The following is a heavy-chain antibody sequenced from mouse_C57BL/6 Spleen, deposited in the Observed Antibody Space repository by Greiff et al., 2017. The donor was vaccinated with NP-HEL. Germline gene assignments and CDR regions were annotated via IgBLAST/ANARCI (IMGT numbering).Heavy chain of an antibody. CDR1: GFSLTSYG. D-gene: IGHD1-1*01. CDR2: IWSGGST. CDR3: ARGGIYYGSSYSYYAMDY. Sequence: VNVVESGPGLVQPSQSLSITCTVSGFSLTSYGVHWVRQSPGKGLEWLGVIWSGGSTDYNAAFISRLSISKDNSKSQVFFKMNSLQADDTAIYYCARGGIYYGSSYSYYAMDYWGQGTSVTVSS. J-gene: IGHJ4*01. V-gene: IGHV2-2*01.